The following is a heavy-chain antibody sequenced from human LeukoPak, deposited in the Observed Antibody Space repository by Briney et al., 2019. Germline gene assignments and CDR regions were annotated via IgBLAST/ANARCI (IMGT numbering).Heavy chain of an antibody. V-gene: IGHV3-23*01. D-gene: IGHD1-1*01. CDR3: TRPQLQRGDSRRDAFDI. J-gene: IGHJ3*02. Sequence: PGGSLRLSCAASGFTFTNFAMKWVRQAPGKGLEWVADISGGGEHTFYADSVKGRFTISRDNSKDTLHLQMSILRPEDTALYYCTRPQLQRGDSRRDAFDIWGQGTMVTVSS. CDR2: ISGGGEHT. CDR1: GFTFTNFA.